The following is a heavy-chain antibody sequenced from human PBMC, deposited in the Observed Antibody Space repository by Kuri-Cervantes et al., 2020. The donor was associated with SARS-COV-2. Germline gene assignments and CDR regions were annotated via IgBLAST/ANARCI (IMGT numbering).Heavy chain of an antibody. CDR3: ARGLIAVVPSPMLGLGPHFYYFAMDV. Sequence: GESLKISCAASGFTFSSSSINWVRQAPGKGLEWVSYISSGSNSIYYADSVKGRFTISRDNSKNSLYLQMNSLRVEDTAVYYCARGLIAVVPSPMLGLGPHFYYFAMDVWGRGTAVTVSS. J-gene: IGHJ6*02. D-gene: IGHD2-2*01. CDR1: GFTFSSSS. V-gene: IGHV3-48*01. CDR2: ISSGSNSI.